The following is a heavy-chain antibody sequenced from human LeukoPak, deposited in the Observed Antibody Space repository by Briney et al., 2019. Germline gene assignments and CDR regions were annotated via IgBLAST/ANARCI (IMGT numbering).Heavy chain of an antibody. CDR1: GFTVSSNY. CDR3: ARAARGTFDY. J-gene: IGHJ4*02. Sequence: GGSLRLSCAASGFTVSSNYMSWVRQAPGKGLEWVSVIYSGGSTYYSDSVKGRFTISRDNSKNTLYLQMNSLRAEDTAVYYCARAARGTFDYCGQGTLVTVSS. D-gene: IGHD6-6*01. CDR2: IYSGGST. V-gene: IGHV3-66*02.